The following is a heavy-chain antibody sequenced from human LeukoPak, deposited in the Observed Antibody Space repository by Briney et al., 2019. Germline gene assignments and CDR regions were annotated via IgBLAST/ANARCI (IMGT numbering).Heavy chain of an antibody. Sequence: SETLSLTCTVSGGSISSYYWSWIRQPPGKGLEWIGYIYYSGSTNYNPSLKSRVTISVDTSKNQFSLKLSPVTAADTAVYYCARDHWGTDYWGQGTLVTVSS. D-gene: IGHD3-16*01. J-gene: IGHJ4*02. CDR3: ARDHWGTDY. CDR2: IYYSGST. V-gene: IGHV4-59*01. CDR1: GGSISSYY.